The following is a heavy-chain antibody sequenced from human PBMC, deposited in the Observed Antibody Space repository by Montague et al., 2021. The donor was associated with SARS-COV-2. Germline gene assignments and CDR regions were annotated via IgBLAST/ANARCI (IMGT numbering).Heavy chain of an antibody. J-gene: IGHJ2*01. CDR2: IYTTGSS. CDR1: AGSIRGYY. V-gene: IGHV4-4*07. Sequence: SETLSLTCAVSAGSIRGYYWSWIRQPAGKGLEWIGRIYTTGSSDYSPSLQSRVTMSVDTSKNQVSLRLMSVTAADTALYYCARERSYLYWYFDLWGRGTLVTVSS. CDR3: ARERSYLYWYFDL.